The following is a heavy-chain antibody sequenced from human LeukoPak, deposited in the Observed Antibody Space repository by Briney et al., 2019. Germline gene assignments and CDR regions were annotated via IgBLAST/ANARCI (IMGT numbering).Heavy chain of an antibody. J-gene: IGHJ6*02. CDR2: IWYDGSIK. Sequence: GGSLGLSCAASGFTFSTYGMHWVRQAPGKGLEWVAVIWYDGSIKYYADSVKGRFTFSRDNSKNTLYLQMNSLRAEDTAVYYCARIGCTGGNCKPYYYYGLDVWGQGTTVTVSS. D-gene: IGHD2-8*02. CDR3: ARIGCTGGNCKPYYYYGLDV. V-gene: IGHV3-33*01. CDR1: GFTFSTYG.